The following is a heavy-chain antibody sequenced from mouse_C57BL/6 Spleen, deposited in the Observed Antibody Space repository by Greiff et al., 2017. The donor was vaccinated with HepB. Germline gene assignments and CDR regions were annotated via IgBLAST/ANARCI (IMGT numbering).Heavy chain of an antibody. J-gene: IGHJ1*03. CDR3: ARRDYYGRAAVV. CDR2: IDPSDSYT. V-gene: IGHV1-69*01. Sequence: VQLQQPGAELVMPGASVKLSCKASGYTFTSYWMHWVKQRPGQGLEWIGEIDPSDSYTNYNQKFKGKSTLTVDKSSSTAYMQLSSLTSEDSAVYYCARRDYYGRAAVVWGTGTTVTVSS. CDR1: GYTFTSYW. D-gene: IGHD1-1*01.